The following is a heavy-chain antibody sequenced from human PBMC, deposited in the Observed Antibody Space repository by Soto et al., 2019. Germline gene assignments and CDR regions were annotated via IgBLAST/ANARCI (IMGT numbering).Heavy chain of an antibody. CDR1: GFTFSSYA. V-gene: IGHV3-23*01. CDR3: AKGQKGSGSYNFDY. CDR2: ISGSGGST. J-gene: IGHJ4*02. Sequence: PGGSLRLSCAASGFTFSSYAMSWVRQAPGKGLEWVSAISGSGGSTYYANSVKGRFTISRDNSKNTLYLQMNSLRAEDTAVYYCAKGQKGSGSYNFDYWGQGTLVTVSS. D-gene: IGHD3-10*01.